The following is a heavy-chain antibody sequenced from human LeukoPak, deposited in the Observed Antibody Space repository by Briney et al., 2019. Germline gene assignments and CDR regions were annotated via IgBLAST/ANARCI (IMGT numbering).Heavy chain of an antibody. CDR1: GGSISNDY. J-gene: IGHJ6*02. V-gene: IGHV4-59*08. Sequence: SETLSLTCTVSGGSISNDYWTWIRQAPGKGLEWIGYVYYSGSPSSHPSLRSRVTISVDTSKNQFTLKPSSVLAADTAVYYCARRSLVRTVGYYYGMAVWGQGPTVTVSS. CDR3: ARRSLVRTVGYYYGMAV. D-gene: IGHD1-26*01. CDR2: VYYSGSP.